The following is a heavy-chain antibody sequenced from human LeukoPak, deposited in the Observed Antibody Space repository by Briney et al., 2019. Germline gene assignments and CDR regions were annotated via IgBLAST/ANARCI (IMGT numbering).Heavy chain of an antibody. D-gene: IGHD4-17*01. CDR2: IYYSGST. CDR3: ARGTRVYGDYEG. V-gene: IGHV4-59*01. Sequence: SETLSLTCTASGGSISSYYWSWIRQPPGKGLEWIGYIYYSGSTNYNPSLKSRVTISVDTSKNQFSLKLSSVTAADTAVYYCARGTRVYGDYEGWGQGTLVTVSS. CDR1: GGSISSYY. J-gene: IGHJ4*02.